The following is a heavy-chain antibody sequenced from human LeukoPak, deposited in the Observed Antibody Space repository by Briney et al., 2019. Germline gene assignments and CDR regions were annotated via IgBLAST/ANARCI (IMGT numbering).Heavy chain of an antibody. V-gene: IGHV1-3*01. CDR2: INAGNGNT. Sequence: GASVKVSCKASGYTFTSYAMHWVRQAPGQRLEWMGWINAGNGNTKYSQKFQGRVTITRDTSASTAYMELSSLRSEDMAVYYCARGSSGWYDFDYWGQGTLVTVSS. CDR1: GYTFTSYA. CDR3: ARGSSGWYDFDY. D-gene: IGHD6-19*01. J-gene: IGHJ4*02.